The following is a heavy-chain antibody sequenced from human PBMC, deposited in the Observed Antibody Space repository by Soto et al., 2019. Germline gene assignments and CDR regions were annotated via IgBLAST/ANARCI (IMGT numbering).Heavy chain of an antibody. Sequence: EVQLVESGGGLVQPGGSLRLSCAASGFTFSTYWMTWVRQAPGKGLEWVANIKQDGSEEYYVDSVKGRLTISRDNAKNSLYLQMRSVRAEDTAVYFCARVPRSGDYLDYWGQGTLVTVSS. CDR2: IKQDGSEE. CDR1: GFTFSTYW. CDR3: ARVPRSGDYLDY. D-gene: IGHD2-15*01. J-gene: IGHJ4*02. V-gene: IGHV3-7*03.